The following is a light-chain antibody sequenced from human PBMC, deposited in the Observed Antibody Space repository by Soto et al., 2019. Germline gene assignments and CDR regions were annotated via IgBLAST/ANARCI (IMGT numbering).Light chain of an antibody. CDR1: HSISGY. V-gene: IGKV1-39*01. CDR3: QQSDSMPWT. J-gene: IGKJ1*01. CDR2: AAS. Sequence: DIQMTQSPSSLSASVGDRVTITCRASHSISGYLNWYQQKSGQAPKLLMYAASTLQSGVPSRFSGSGSGTDFTLTISSLQPEDSATYYCQQSDSMPWTFGQGTKVDI.